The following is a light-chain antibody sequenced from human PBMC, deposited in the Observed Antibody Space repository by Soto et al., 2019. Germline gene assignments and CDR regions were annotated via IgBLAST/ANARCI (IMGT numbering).Light chain of an antibody. CDR1: QSVSSNF. Sequence: EIVLTQSPGTLSLSPGERATLSCRASQSVSSNFLAWYRQKPGQAPRLLIYGASNRATGIPDRFSGSGSGTDFTLTISRLEPEDFALYYCQQYGSSPRTFGQGTKVDIK. CDR2: GAS. J-gene: IGKJ1*01. CDR3: QQYGSSPRT. V-gene: IGKV3-20*01.